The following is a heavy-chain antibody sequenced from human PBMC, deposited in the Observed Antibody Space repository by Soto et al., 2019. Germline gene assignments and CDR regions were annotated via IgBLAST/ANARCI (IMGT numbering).Heavy chain of an antibody. Sequence: QVQLVQSGAEVKKPGASVKVSCKASGYTFTSYDINWVRQAPGQGLEWMGWMNHNSGNTGYAQKFQGRVTMTRNTSISIAYMELSTLGSEDTDVYYCGGEVGARRLDYWGQGALVTVCS. CDR2: MNHNSGNT. J-gene: IGHJ4*02. D-gene: IGHD1-26*01. V-gene: IGHV1-8*01. CDR3: GGEVGARRLDY. CDR1: GYTFTSYD.